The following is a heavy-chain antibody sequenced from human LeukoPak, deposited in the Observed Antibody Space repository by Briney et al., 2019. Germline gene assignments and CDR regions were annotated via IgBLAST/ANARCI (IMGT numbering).Heavy chain of an antibody. D-gene: IGHD6-19*01. CDR2: FTGGGGGA. Sequence: PGGSLRLSCEASGFIFINYAMTWVRQAPGKGPEWVSGFTGGGGGAYYVDSVRGRFTISRDNSMNTLSLHMNSLRAEDTAIYYCARGHNSGSYYYMDVWGKGTTVTVSS. J-gene: IGHJ6*03. V-gene: IGHV3-23*01. CDR3: ARGHNSGSYYYMDV. CDR1: GFIFINYA.